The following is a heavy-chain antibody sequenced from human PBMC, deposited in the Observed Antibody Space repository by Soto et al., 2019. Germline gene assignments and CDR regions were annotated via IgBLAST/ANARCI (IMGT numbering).Heavy chain of an antibody. J-gene: IGHJ4*02. V-gene: IGHV3-23*01. CDR1: GFTFSSYA. CDR2: ISGSGGST. D-gene: IGHD4-17*01. Sequence: GGSLRLSCAASGFTFSSYAMSWVRQAPGKGLEWVSAISGSGGSTYYADSVKGRFTISRDNSKNTLYLQMNSLRAEDTAVYCCAKDRVGTTSLFDYWGQGTLVTVSS. CDR3: AKDRVGTTSLFDY.